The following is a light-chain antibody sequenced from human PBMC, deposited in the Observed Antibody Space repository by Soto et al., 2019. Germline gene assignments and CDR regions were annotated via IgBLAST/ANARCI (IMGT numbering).Light chain of an antibody. CDR2: VAS. V-gene: IGKV1-12*01. J-gene: IGKJ4*01. CDR1: QGISSW. CDR3: QPANSFPLT. Sequence: DIQMTQSPSSVSASVGDRVTITCRTSQGISSWLDWYQQKPGKAPRLLIYVASSLQSGVPSRFSGSGSGTDFTLTISSLQPEDFATYYCQPANSFPLTFGEGTKVEIK.